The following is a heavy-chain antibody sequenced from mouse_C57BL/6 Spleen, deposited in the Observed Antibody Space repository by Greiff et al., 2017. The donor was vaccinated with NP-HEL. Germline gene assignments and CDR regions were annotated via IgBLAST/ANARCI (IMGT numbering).Heavy chain of an antibody. Sequence: EVQLQQSGPVLVKPGASVKMSCKASGYTFTDYYMNWVKQSHGKSLEWIGVINPYNGGTSYNQKFKGKATLTVDKSSSTAYMELNSLTSADSAVSYCARNVDYYGSSLWWYFDVWGTGTTVTVSS. CDR1: GYTFTDYY. CDR2: INPYNGGT. D-gene: IGHD1-1*01. V-gene: IGHV1-19*01. CDR3: ARNVDYYGSSLWWYFDV. J-gene: IGHJ1*03.